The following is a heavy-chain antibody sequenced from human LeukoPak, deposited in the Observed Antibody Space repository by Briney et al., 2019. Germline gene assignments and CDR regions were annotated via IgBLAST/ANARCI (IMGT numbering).Heavy chain of an antibody. Sequence: GGSLRLSCAASGFTFSSYSMNWVRQAPGKGLEWVSVIYSGGSTYYADSVKGRFTISRDNSKNTLYLQMNSLRAEDTAVYYCARSIAFDIWGQGTMVTVSS. CDR3: ARSIAFDI. CDR1: GFTFSSYS. D-gene: IGHD6-6*01. CDR2: IYSGGST. V-gene: IGHV3-66*01. J-gene: IGHJ3*02.